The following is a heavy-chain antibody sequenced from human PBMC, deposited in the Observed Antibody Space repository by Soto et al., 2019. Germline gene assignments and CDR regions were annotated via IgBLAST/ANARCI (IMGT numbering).Heavy chain of an antibody. CDR3: TSAAGNSGYGSRPAYYGMDV. J-gene: IGHJ6*02. V-gene: IGHV3-15*07. D-gene: IGHD5-12*01. CDR2: IKSKTDGETT. CDR1: GFSFSNAW. Sequence: EVQLVESGGGLVNPGGSLRLSCAASGFSFSNAWMNWVRQAPGKGLEWVGRIKSKTDGETTDYAAPVKGRFTISRDDSKYTLYLQMNSLKTEDTAVYYCTSAAGNSGYGSRPAYYGMDVWGQGTTVTVSS.